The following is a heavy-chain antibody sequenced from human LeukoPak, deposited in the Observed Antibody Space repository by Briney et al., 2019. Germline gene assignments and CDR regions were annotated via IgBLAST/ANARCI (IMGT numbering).Heavy chain of an antibody. Sequence: GGSLRLSCAASEFSVGSNYMTWVRQAPGKGLEWVSLIYSGGSTYYADSVKGRFTISRDNSKNTLYLQMNSLRAEDTAVYYCAKDTPLTSRNKNAFDIWGQGTMVTVSS. CDR3: AKDTPLTSRNKNAFDI. CDR2: IYSGGST. CDR1: EFSVGSNY. J-gene: IGHJ3*02. D-gene: IGHD1/OR15-1a*01. V-gene: IGHV3-66*01.